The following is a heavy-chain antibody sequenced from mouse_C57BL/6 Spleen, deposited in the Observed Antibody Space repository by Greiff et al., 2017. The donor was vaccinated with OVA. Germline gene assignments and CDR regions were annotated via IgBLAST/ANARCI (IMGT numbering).Heavy chain of an antibody. CDR1: GYTFTSYW. D-gene: IGHD2-4*01. V-gene: IGHV1-69*01. CDR3: ARGGNDYALAY. Sequence: VKLMESGAELVMPGASVKLSCKASGYTFTSYWMHWVKQRPGQGLEWIGEIDPSDSYTNYNQKFKGKSTLTVDKSSSTAYMQLSSLTSEDSAVYYCARGGNDYALAYWGQGTLVTVSA. CDR2: IDPSDSYT. J-gene: IGHJ3*01.